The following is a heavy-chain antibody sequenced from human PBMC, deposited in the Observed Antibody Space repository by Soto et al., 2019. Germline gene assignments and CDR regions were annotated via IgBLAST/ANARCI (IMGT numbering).Heavy chain of an antibody. V-gene: IGHV4-4*07. Sequence: TVSGGSISSYYWNWFRQAAAKRPEWIGRIHTGGDTNYNPSLRSRVTMSKDTSKKQFSLELIFFIAADAADHYLHVLTHSFPTRRSSDLAMD. D-gene: IGHD2-8*02. CDR2: IHTGGDT. CDR1: GGSISSYY. CDR3: HVLTHSFPTRRSSDLAMD. J-gene: IGHJ6*03.